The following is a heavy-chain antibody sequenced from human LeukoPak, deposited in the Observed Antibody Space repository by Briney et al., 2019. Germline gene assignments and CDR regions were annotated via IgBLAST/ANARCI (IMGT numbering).Heavy chain of an antibody. CDR2: IYYSGST. J-gene: IGHJ6*02. D-gene: IGHD3-22*01. CDR3: ARCASSYYYDSSANHSFYYYYGMDV. CDR1: GGSISSYY. V-gene: IGHV4-59*08. Sequence: SETLSLTCTVSGGSISSYYWSWVRQPPGKGLEWIGYIYYSGSTNYNPSLKSRVTISVDTSKNQFSLKLSSVTAADTAVYCCARCASSYYYDSSANHSFYYYYGMDVWGQGTTVTVSS.